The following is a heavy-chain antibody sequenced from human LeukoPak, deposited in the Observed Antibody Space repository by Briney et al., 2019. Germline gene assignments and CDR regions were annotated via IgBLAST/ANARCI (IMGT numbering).Heavy chain of an antibody. V-gene: IGHV3-53*01. CDR2: IYSGGST. J-gene: IGHJ4*02. Sequence: GGSLRLSCAASGFTFSSYGMHWVRQAPGKGLEWVSVIYSGGSTYYADSVKGRFTISRDNSKNTLYLQMNSLRAEDTAVYYCARVEMPYDSSGYYSLPFDHWAQGTLVTVS. CDR1: GFTFSSYG. CDR3: ARVEMPYDSSGYYSLPFDH. D-gene: IGHD3-22*01.